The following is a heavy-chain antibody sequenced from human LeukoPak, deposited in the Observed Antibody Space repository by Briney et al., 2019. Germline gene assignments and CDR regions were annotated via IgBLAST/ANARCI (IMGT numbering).Heavy chain of an antibody. V-gene: IGHV4-34*01. D-gene: IGHD4-11*01. Sequence: SETLSLTCAVYGGSFSGYYWSWIRQPPGKGLEWIGEINHSGSTNYNPSLKSRVTISVDTSKNLFSLKLSSVTAADTAVYYCARGKGGPNYSNYVFHYYYGMDVWGQGTTVTVSS. CDR2: INHSGST. J-gene: IGHJ6*02. CDR1: GGSFSGYY. CDR3: ARGKGGPNYSNYVFHYYYGMDV.